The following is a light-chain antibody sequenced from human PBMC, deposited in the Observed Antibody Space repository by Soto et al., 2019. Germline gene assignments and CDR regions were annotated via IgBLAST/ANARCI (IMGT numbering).Light chain of an antibody. V-gene: IGLV2-23*02. CDR1: SSDVGSYDR. J-gene: IGLJ3*02. Sequence: QSALTQPASVSGSPGQSITISCTGTSSDVGSYDRVSWYQKRPGKVPTLMIYEVNKRPSGISSRFSGSKSANTASLTISGLQAEDDGDYYCCASVGGPNWVFGGGTKLTVL. CDR2: EVN. CDR3: CASVGGPNWV.